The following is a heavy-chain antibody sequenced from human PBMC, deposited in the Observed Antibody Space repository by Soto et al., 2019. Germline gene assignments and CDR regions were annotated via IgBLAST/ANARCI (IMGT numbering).Heavy chain of an antibody. J-gene: IGHJ3*01. CDR1: GYSFTIYC. Sequence: GESLKISCKGSGYSFTIYCISWVRQMPGKGLELMGRIDPSDSDTYYSPSFQGHVTISADKSISAAYLQWSSLKASDTAMYYCATLGYSLGTFDFWGRGTRVTVSS. CDR3: ATLGYSLGTFDF. D-gene: IGHD3-22*01. V-gene: IGHV5-10-1*01. CDR2: IDPSDSDT.